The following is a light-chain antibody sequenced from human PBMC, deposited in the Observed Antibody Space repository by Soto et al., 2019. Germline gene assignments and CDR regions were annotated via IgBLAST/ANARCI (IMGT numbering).Light chain of an antibody. V-gene: IGKV3-15*01. CDR2: GAS. CDR3: QQYNNWPRAT. J-gene: IGKJ1*01. CDR1: QSVSSN. Sequence: EIVMTQSPATLSVSPGERATLSCRASQSVSSNLAWYQQKPGQAPRLLIYGASTRATGIPARFSGSGSGTEFTLTISSRQSEDFAVYYCQQYNNWPRATFGQGTKVEIK.